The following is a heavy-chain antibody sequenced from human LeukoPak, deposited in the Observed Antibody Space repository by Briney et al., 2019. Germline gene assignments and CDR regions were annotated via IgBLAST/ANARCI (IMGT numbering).Heavy chain of an antibody. Sequence: PGGSLRLSCAASGFTFSGYWMHWVRQAPGKGLVWVSSVNRDGSSTAYADSVKGRFTISRDNAKKSLYLQMNSLRDEDTAVYYCARDSVVEVLNLDYWGQGTLVTVSS. CDR2: VNRDGSST. CDR3: ARDSVVEVLNLDY. V-gene: IGHV3-74*01. J-gene: IGHJ4*02. D-gene: IGHD1-26*01. CDR1: GFTFSGYW.